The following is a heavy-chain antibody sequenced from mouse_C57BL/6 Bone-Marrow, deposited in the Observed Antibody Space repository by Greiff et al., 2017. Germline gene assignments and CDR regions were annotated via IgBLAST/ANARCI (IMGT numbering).Heavy chain of an antibody. CDR3: TRGWLPWYFDV. Sequence: SGAELVRPGASVTLSCKASGYTFTDYEMHWLKQTPVHGLEWIGAIDPETGGTAYNQKFKGKAILTADKSSSTAYMELRSLTSEDSAVYYCTRGWLPWYFDVWGTGTTVTVSS. D-gene: IGHD2-3*01. V-gene: IGHV1-15*01. CDR1: GYTFTDYE. J-gene: IGHJ1*03. CDR2: IDPETGGT.